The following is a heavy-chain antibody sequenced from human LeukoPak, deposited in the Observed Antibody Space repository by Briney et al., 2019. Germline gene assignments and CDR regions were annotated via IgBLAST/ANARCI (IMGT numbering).Heavy chain of an antibody. CDR2: ISSSSSYI. Sequence: GGSLRLSCAASELTLSSNYMSWIRQAPGRGLEWVSSISSSSSYIYYADSVKGRFTISRDNAKNSLYLQMNSLRAEDTAVYYCAREVYGDPRYYYMDVWGKGTTVTVSS. V-gene: IGHV3-21*01. D-gene: IGHD4-17*01. CDR3: AREVYGDPRYYYMDV. J-gene: IGHJ6*03. CDR1: ELTLSSNY.